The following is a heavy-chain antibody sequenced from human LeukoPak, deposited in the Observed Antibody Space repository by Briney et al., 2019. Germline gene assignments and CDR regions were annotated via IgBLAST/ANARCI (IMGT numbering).Heavy chain of an antibody. CDR1: VGSISTYC. CDR3: ARCAPGTYFDY. CDR2: IYHSGST. V-gene: IGHV4-59*08. J-gene: IGHJ4*02. Sequence: SETLSLICTVSVGSISTYCWSWIPQPPGRGLEWIGYIYHSGSTNYNPSLKSRVTMLVDPSKNQYSLQLRSVTAADTAVYYCARCAPGTYFDYWGQGAPVTVSP.